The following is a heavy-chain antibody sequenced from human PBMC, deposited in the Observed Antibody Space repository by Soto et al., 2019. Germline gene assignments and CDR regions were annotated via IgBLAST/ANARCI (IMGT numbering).Heavy chain of an antibody. CDR2: ISAYNGNT. J-gene: IGHJ4*02. CDR1: GYTFTSYG. CDR3: ARVDGPYDSSGYYVDY. V-gene: IGHV1-18*04. D-gene: IGHD3-22*01. Sequence: ASVKVSCKASGYTFTSYGISWVRQAPGQGLEWMGWISAYNGNTNYAQKLQGRVTMTTDTSTSTAYMELRSLRSDDTAVYYCARVDGPYDSSGYYVDYWGQGTLVTVSS.